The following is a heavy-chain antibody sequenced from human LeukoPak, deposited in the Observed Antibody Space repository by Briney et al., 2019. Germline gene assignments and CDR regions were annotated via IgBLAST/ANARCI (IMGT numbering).Heavy chain of an antibody. Sequence: GGSLRLSCAASGFTFSDYYMSWIRQAPGKGLEWVSYTSSGGSTIYYADSVKGRFTISRDNAKNSLYLQMNSLRAEDTAVFYCARVRYSNYGMDVWGQGTTVTVSS. V-gene: IGHV3-11*01. CDR2: TSSGGSTI. D-gene: IGHD6-13*01. J-gene: IGHJ6*02. CDR1: GFTFSDYY. CDR3: ARVRYSNYGMDV.